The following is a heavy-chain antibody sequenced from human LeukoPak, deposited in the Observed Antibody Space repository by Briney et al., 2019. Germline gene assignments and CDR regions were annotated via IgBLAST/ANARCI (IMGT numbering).Heavy chain of an antibody. V-gene: IGHV4-4*09. Sequence: SETLSLTCIVSGGSISSYYWSWIRQPPGKGLEWIGYIYTSGTTNYNPSLKSRVTISVDTSKNQFSLKPSSVTAADTAVYYCARTYSSSSWFDYWGQGTLVTVSS. CDR3: ARTYSSSSWFDY. J-gene: IGHJ4*02. CDR2: IYTSGTT. D-gene: IGHD6-6*01. CDR1: GGSISSYY.